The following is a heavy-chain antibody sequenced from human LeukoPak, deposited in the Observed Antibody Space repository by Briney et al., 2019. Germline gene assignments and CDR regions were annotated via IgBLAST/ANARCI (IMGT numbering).Heavy chain of an antibody. CDR2: ISYDGSNK. CDR3: AKDWEVFDY. J-gene: IGHJ4*02. V-gene: IGHV3-30*18. CDR1: GFSFSSYG. Sequence: GGSLRLSCAASGFSFSSYGMHWVRQAPGKGLEWVAVISYDGSNKYYADSVKGRFTVSRDDSKNTLYLQMNSLRAEDTAVYYCAKDWEVFDYWGQGTLVTVSS. D-gene: IGHD1-26*01.